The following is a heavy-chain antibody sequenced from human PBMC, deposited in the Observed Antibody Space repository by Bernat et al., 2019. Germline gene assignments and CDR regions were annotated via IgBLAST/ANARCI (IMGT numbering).Heavy chain of an antibody. D-gene: IGHD6-6*01. J-gene: IGHJ5*02. CDR3: ASEGFIAAPWYNWFDP. CDR1: GFTFSSYN. Sequence: EVQLVESGGGLVKPGGSLRLSCAASGFTFSSYNMNWVRQAPGKGLEWVSSISSSSRYIYKEGSVKGRFTRSRDNAKNSLYLPMHSLRAEVTSVYYCASEGFIAAPWYNWFDPWGQGTLVTVSS. V-gene: IGHV3-21*01. CDR2: ISSSSRYI.